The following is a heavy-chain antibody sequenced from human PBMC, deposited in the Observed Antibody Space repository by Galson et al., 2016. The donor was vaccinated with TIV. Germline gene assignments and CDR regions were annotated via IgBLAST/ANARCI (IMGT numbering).Heavy chain of an antibody. V-gene: IGHV3-23*01. D-gene: IGHD3-22*01. J-gene: IGHJ6*02. CDR3: VKVPGSGFTYYYAMDV. CDR1: GFTFSSYA. CDR2: ISGGGGNI. Sequence: SLRLSCAASGFTFSSYAMTWVRQAPGKGLEWVTAISGGGGNIYYADSVKGRFTISRDNSKNTLYMQMNSLRAEDTAVYYYVKVPGSGFTYYYAMDVWGQGTTVTVSS.